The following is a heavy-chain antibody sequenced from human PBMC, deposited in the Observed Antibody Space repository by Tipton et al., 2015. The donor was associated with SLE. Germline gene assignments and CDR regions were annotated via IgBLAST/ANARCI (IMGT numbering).Heavy chain of an antibody. D-gene: IGHD3-10*01. CDR1: GGSISSHY. V-gene: IGHV4-59*11. CDR2: IYYSGST. CDR3: ARGLRITMVRGVPFDY. Sequence: TLSLTCTVSGGSISSHYWSWIRQPPGKGLEWIGYIYYSGSTYYNPSLKSRVTISVDTSKNQFSLKLSSVTAADTAVYYCARGLRITMVRGVPFDYWGQGTLVTVSS. J-gene: IGHJ4*02.